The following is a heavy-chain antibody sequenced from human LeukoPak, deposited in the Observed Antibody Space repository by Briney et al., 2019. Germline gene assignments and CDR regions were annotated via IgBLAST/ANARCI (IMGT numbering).Heavy chain of an antibody. CDR1: GGSINSYY. V-gene: IGHV3-11*05. Sequence: LSLTCTVSGGSINSYYWSWIRQAPGKGLEWVSYISSSSSYTNYADSVKGRFTISRDNAKNSLYLQMNSLRAEDTAVYYCARALTGYSAIDYWGQGTLVTVSS. D-gene: IGHD3-9*01. CDR2: ISSSSSYT. CDR3: ARALTGYSAIDY. J-gene: IGHJ4*02.